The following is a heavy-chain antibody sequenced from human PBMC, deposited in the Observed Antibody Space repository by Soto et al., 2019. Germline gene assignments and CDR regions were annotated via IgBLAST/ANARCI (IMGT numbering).Heavy chain of an antibody. CDR3: ARDLYCGGDCYSGFGFAY. CDR2: INAGNGNT. D-gene: IGHD2-21*02. CDR1: GGTFSSYA. J-gene: IGHJ4*02. Sequence: GASVKVSCKASGGTFSSYAISWVRQAPGQGLEWMGGINAGNGNTKYSQKFQGRVTITRDTSASTAYMELSSLRSEDTAVYYCARDLYCGGDCYSGFGFAYWGQGTLVTVSS. V-gene: IGHV1-3*01.